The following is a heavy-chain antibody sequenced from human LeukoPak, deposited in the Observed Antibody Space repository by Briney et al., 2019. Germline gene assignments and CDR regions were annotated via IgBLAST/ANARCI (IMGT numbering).Heavy chain of an antibody. CDR1: GYSISSGYY. V-gene: IGHV4-38-2*02. D-gene: IGHD4-11*01. CDR3: VRVADYHNWFDP. J-gene: IGHJ5*02. Sequence: SETLSLTCTVSGYSISSGYYWGWIRQPPGKGLEWIGSMYHSGSTYYNPSLKSRVTRSVDTSKNQFSLKLSSVTAADTAVYYCVRVADYHNWFDPWGRGTLVTVSS. CDR2: MYHSGST.